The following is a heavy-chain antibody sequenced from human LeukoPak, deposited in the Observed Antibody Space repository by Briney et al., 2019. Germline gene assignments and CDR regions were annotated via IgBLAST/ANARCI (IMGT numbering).Heavy chain of an antibody. CDR3: ARGVVHYFDY. CDR2: IYYSGST. D-gene: IGHD3-10*02. V-gene: IGHV4-39*07. CDR1: GGSISSSSYY. J-gene: IGHJ4*02. Sequence: PSETLSLTCTVSGGSISSSSYYWGWIRQPPGKGLEWIGSIYYSGSTYYNPSLKSRVTISVDTSKNQFSLKLSSVTAADTAVYYCARGVVHYFDYWGQGTLVTVSS.